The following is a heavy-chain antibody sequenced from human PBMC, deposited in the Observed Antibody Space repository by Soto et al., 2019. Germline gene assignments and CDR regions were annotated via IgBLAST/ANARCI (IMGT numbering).Heavy chain of an antibody. CDR3: TRRDGYNYGGPNRT. V-gene: IGHV3-49*03. J-gene: IGHJ4*02. D-gene: IGHD5-12*01. Sequence: GGSLRLSCTASGFTFGDYAMSWFRQAPGKGLEWVGFIRSKAYGGTTEYAASVKGRFTISRDDSKSIAYLQMNSLKTEDTAVYYCTRRDGYNYGGPNRTWGQGTLVTVSS. CDR2: IRSKAYGGTT. CDR1: GFTFGDYA.